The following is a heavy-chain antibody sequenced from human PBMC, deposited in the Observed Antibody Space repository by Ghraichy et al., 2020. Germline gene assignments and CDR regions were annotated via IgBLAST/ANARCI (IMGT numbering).Heavy chain of an antibody. CDR2: TYYRFEWYN. V-gene: IGHV6-1*01. Sequence: SQTLSLTCAISGDSVSSNSAAWNWIRQSPSRGLEWLGRTYYRFEWYNDYAVSVESRITINPDTSKNQFSLQLNSVTPEDTAVYYCARDNYLTGSLEFDYWGQGTLVTVSS. CDR3: ARDNYLTGSLEFDY. CDR1: GDSVSSNSAA. J-gene: IGHJ4*02. D-gene: IGHD3-16*02.